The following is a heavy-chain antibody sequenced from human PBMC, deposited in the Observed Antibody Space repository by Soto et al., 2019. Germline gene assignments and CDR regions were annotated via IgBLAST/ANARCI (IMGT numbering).Heavy chain of an antibody. V-gene: IGHV3-30-3*01. CDR3: ASVPHFEVQLGTIFDY. CDR1: GFTFSSYA. CDR2: ISYDGSNK. D-gene: IGHD5-18*01. Sequence: PGGSLRLSCAASGFTFSSYAMHWVRQAPGKGLEWVAVISYDGSNKYYADSVKGRFTISRDNPKNTLYLQMNSLRAEDTAVYYCASVPHFEVQLGTIFDYWGQGTLVTVSS. J-gene: IGHJ4*02.